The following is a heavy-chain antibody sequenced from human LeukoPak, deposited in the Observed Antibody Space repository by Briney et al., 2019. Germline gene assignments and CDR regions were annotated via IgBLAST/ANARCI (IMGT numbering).Heavy chain of an antibody. CDR3: ARAWEVITVVVVIVGDVFDI. CDR2: IKPTGGST. D-gene: IGHD3-16*02. J-gene: IGHJ3*02. Sequence: ASVKVSCKASGYTFTSYYIHWVRQSPGQGLEWMGVIKPTGGSTSYPQKFQGRVTVTRATSTSTVYMELSSLGSEDTAVYCCARAWEVITVVVVIVGDVFDIWGQGTLVSVPS. V-gene: IGHV1-46*01. CDR1: GYTFTSYY.